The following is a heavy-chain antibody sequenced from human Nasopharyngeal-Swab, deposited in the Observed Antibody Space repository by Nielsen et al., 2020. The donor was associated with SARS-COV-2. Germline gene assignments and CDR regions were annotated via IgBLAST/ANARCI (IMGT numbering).Heavy chain of an antibody. D-gene: IGHD3-10*01. CDR2: IYHIGST. CDR1: GGSISSSNW. CDR3: AGQWKWFGELWYFDY. V-gene: IGHV4-4*02. Sequence: SETLSLTCAVSGGSISSSNWWSWVRQPPGKGLEWIGEIYHIGSTNYKPSLKSRVGISVDKSKNQFSLKLSSVTAADTAVYYCAGQWKWFGELWYFDYWGQGTLVTVSS. J-gene: IGHJ4*02.